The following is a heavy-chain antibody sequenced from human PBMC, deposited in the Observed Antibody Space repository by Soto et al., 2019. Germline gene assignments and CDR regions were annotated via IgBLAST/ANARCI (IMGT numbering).Heavy chain of an antibody. D-gene: IGHD3-10*01. V-gene: IGHV1-46*01. CDR1: GYALTSYY. J-gene: IGHJ4*02. Sequence: LKGDCKTAGYALTSYYMDWVRHAPRQGLEWMGIINPSGGSPSYAQKFQRRVTMTRDTSTSTVYMELSSLRSEDTAVYYCARGPGYDGSGATGYFDYWGQGTLVTVSS. CDR3: ARGPGYDGSGATGYFDY. CDR2: INPSGGSP.